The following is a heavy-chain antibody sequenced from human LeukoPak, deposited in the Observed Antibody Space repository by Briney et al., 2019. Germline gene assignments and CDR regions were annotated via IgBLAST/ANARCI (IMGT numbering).Heavy chain of an antibody. CDR2: IKQDGSEK. Sequence: GGSLRLSCAASGFTFSSYWMSWVRQAPGKGLEWVANIKQDGSEKYYVDSVKGRFTISRDNAKNSLYLQMNSLRAEDTAVYYCAREKRYDLRRYYGMDVWGKGTTVTVSS. J-gene: IGHJ6*04. D-gene: IGHD3-3*01. CDR3: AREKRYDLRRYYGMDV. V-gene: IGHV3-7*01. CDR1: GFTFSSYW.